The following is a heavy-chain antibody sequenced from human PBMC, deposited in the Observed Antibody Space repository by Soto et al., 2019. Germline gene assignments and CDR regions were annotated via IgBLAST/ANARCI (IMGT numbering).Heavy chain of an antibody. CDR1: GDSISTNNVT. Sequence: QVQLQQSGPGLVQPSQTLSLTCAISGDSISTNNVTWNWIRQSPSGGLEWLGRTGYTSKWYNDYAVSVKSRITINPDTSKNQFSLQLISVTPDDTAVYYCARGRNSAFDYWGQGTLVTVSS. CDR2: TGYTSKWYN. CDR3: ARGRNSAFDY. D-gene: IGHD5-18*01. J-gene: IGHJ4*02. V-gene: IGHV6-1*01.